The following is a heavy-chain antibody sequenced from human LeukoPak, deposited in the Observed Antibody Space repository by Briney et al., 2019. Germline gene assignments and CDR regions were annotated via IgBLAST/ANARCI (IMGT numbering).Heavy chain of an antibody. CDR3: ARADVLRFLEWLSMDV. CDR2: MNPNSGNT. Sequence: ASVKVSCKASGYTFTSYDINWVRQATGQGLEWMGWMNPNSGNTGYAQKFQGRVTMTRNTSISTAYMELSSLRSVDTAVYYCARADVLRFLEWLSMDVWGQGTTVTVSS. J-gene: IGHJ6*02. V-gene: IGHV1-8*01. CDR1: GYTFTSYD. D-gene: IGHD3-3*01.